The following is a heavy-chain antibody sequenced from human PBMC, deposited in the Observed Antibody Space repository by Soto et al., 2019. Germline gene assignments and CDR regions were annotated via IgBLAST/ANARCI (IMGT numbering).Heavy chain of an antibody. Sequence: PGGSLRLSCAASGFTFSSYSMNWVRQAPGKGLEWVSYISSSSSTIYYADSVKGRFTISRDNAKNSLYLQMNSLRAEDTAVYYCARDYDFWSGYYLPLFDYWGQGTLVTVSS. J-gene: IGHJ4*02. CDR1: GFTFSSYS. V-gene: IGHV3-48*01. CDR2: ISSSSSTI. D-gene: IGHD3-3*01. CDR3: ARDYDFWSGYYLPLFDY.